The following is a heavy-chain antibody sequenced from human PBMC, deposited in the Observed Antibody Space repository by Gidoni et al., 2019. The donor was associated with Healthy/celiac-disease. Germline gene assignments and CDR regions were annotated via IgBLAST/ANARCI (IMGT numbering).Heavy chain of an antibody. J-gene: IGHJ4*02. Sequence: QVTLRESGPALVKPTQTLTLTCTFSGFSLSTSGMCVSWIRQPPGKALEWLARIDWDDDKYYSTSLKTRLTISKDTSKNQVVLTMTNMDPVDTATYYCASGGYDILTGNPTRFDYWGQRTLVTVSS. CDR1: GFSLSTSGMC. CDR2: IDWDDDK. V-gene: IGHV2-70*15. D-gene: IGHD3-9*01. CDR3: ASGGYDILTGNPTRFDY.